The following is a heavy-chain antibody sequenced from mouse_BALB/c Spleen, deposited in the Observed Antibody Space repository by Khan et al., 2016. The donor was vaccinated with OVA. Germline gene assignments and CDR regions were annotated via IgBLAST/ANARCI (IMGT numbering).Heavy chain of an antibody. CDR2: IRSKSNNYAT. Sequence: EVQLVESGGGLVQPKGSLKLSCAASGFTFNTYAMNWVRQAPGKGLEWVARIRSKSNNYATYYADSVKDRITISSDDSQSMLYLQMNNLKTEDTAMYYCVGLWLRYAMDYWGQGTSVTVSS. J-gene: IGHJ4*01. V-gene: IGHV10-1*02. D-gene: IGHD2-2*01. CDR3: VGLWLRYAMDY. CDR1: GFTFNTYA.